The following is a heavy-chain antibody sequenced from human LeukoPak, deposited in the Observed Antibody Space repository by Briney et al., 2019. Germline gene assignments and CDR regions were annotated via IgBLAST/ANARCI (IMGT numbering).Heavy chain of an antibody. Sequence: GGSLRLSCAASGFTFSSYGMHWVRQAPGKGLEWVAVIWYDGSNKYYADSVKGRFTISRDNSKNTLYLQMNSLRAEDTAVYYCARASITMIVVAPRPSDYYYGMDVWGQGTTVTVSS. CDR1: GFTFSSYG. V-gene: IGHV3-33*01. D-gene: IGHD3-22*01. J-gene: IGHJ6*02. CDR2: IWYDGSNK. CDR3: ARASITMIVVAPRPSDYYYGMDV.